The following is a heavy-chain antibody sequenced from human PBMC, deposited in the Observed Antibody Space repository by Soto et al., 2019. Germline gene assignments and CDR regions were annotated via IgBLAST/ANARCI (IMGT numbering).Heavy chain of an antibody. D-gene: IGHD3-3*01. CDR2: ISSSASYM. Sequence: GSLRLSCATSGFTFSRCDMNWVRQAPGKGLEWVSFISSSASYMYYADSVKGRFTISRDNSKNTLYLQMNSLRAADAAVYYCARGNGVIFMGTHFDFWGLGTLVTVS. CDR1: GFTFSRCD. J-gene: IGHJ4*02. CDR3: ARGNGVIFMGTHFDF. V-gene: IGHV3-21*04.